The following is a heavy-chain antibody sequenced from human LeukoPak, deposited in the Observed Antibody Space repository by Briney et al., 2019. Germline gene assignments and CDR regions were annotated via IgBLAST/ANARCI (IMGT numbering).Heavy chain of an antibody. J-gene: IGHJ6*03. CDR1: GYTFTSYG. D-gene: IGHD5-18*01. Sequence: ASVKVSCKASGYTFTSYGISWVRQAPGQGLEWMGWISAYNGNTNYAQKLQGRVTMTTDTSTSTAYMELRSLRSDDTAVYYCARDLGYSYGEYYYYMDVWGKGTTVTVSS. CDR2: ISAYNGNT. CDR3: ARDLGYSYGEYYYYMDV. V-gene: IGHV1-18*01.